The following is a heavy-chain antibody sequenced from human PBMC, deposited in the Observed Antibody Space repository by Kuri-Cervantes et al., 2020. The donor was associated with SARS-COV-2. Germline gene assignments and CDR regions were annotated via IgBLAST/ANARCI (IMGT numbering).Heavy chain of an antibody. D-gene: IGHD2-2*01. V-gene: IGHV1-18*01. CDR2: ISANKGNT. Sequence: ASVKVSCKASGCTFTSYGISWVRQAPGQGLEWMGWISANKGNTNYAQKLQGRVTTTTDKSTSTAYMELRSLRSDDTAVYYCARPGEIVVVPAGMGGAFGIWGQGTMVTVSS. CDR3: ARPGEIVVVPAGMGGAFGI. CDR1: GCTFTSYG. J-gene: IGHJ3*02.